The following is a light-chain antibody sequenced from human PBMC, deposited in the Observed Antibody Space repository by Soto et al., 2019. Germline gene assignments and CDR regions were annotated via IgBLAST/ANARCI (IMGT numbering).Light chain of an antibody. V-gene: IGKV3-15*01. Sequence: EIVLTQSPGTLSLSPGERATLSCRASQSVGPNLVWYQQRFGQSPRLLIYHVSTRATGVPARFSGSGSGTEFTLTISSLQSEDFAVYYCQEYNNWHPVTFGGGTKVDIK. CDR3: QEYNNWHPVT. CDR2: HVS. J-gene: IGKJ4*01. CDR1: QSVGPN.